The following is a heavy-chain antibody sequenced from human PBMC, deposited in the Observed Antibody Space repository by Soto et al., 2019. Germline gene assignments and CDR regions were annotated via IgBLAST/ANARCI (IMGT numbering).Heavy chain of an antibody. CDR1: GGTFSSYA. Sequence: SVKVSCKASGGTFSSYAISWVRQAPGQGLEWMGGIIPIFGTANYAQKFQGRVTITADESTSTAYMELSSLRSEDTAVYYCARSTYYYDSSGYYWPNGFDYWGQGTLVTVSS. J-gene: IGHJ4*02. V-gene: IGHV1-69*13. D-gene: IGHD3-22*01. CDR2: IIPIFGTA. CDR3: ARSTYYYDSSGYYWPNGFDY.